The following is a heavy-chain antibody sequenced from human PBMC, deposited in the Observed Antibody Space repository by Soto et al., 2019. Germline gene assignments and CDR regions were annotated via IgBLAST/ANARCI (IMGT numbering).Heavy chain of an antibody. V-gene: IGHV3-23*04. D-gene: IGHD4-17*01. CDR2: ISSGRGATI. CDR3: AKDQGEGGDYENLLPSD. J-gene: IGHJ4*02. CDR1: GFTFRHYA. Sequence: EVHLVESGGGLVQPGGSLRLSCAASGFTFRHYAMNWVRQAPGKRLEWVSGISSGRGATIRYAESVQGRFSISRDNSKNTLFLQMNNLRVDDTALYYCAKDQGEGGDYENLLPSDWGQGILVTVSS.